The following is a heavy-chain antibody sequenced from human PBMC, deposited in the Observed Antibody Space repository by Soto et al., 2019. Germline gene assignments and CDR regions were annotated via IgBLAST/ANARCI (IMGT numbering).Heavy chain of an antibody. D-gene: IGHD2-2*02. CDR1: GYTFTGYY. V-gene: IGHV1-2*04. CDR2: INPNSGGT. CDR3: ARDGRGVVPAAIGWNYYGMDV. J-gene: IGHJ6*02. Sequence: ASVKVSCKASGYTFTGYYMHWVRQAPGQGLEWMGWINPNSGGTNYAQKFQGWVTMTRDTSISTAYMELSRLRSDDTAVYYCARDGRGVVPAAIGWNYYGMDVWGQRTTVTVSS.